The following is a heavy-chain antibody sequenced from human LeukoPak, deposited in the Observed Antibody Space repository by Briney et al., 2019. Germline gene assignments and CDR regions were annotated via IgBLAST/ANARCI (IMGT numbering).Heavy chain of an antibody. Sequence: ASVKVSCKASGYTFTGYYMHWVRQAPGQGLEWMGRINPKSGGTNYAQKFQGRVTMTRDTSISTAYMELSRLRSDDTAVYYCARGIVGATSYFDYWGQGTLVTVSS. J-gene: IGHJ4*02. CDR2: INPKSGGT. D-gene: IGHD1-26*01. CDR3: ARGIVGATSYFDY. V-gene: IGHV1-2*06. CDR1: GYTFTGYY.